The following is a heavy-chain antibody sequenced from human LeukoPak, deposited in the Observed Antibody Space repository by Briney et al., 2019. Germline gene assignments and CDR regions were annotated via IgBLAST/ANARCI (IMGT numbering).Heavy chain of an antibody. Sequence: ASVKVSCKASGYTFTSYYMHWVRQAPGQGLEWMGIINPSGGSTSYAQKFQGRVTMTRDTSTSTAYMELRSLRSDDTAVYYCAREELELGGYYYYMDVWGKGTTVTVSS. CDR3: AREELELGGYYYYMDV. V-gene: IGHV1-46*01. CDR2: INPSGGST. J-gene: IGHJ6*03. CDR1: GYTFTSYY. D-gene: IGHD1-7*01.